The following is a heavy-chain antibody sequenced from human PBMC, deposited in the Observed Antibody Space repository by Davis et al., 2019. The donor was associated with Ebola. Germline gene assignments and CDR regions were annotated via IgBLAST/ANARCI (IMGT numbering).Heavy chain of an antibody. CDR1: GDSTSSSRYY. D-gene: IGHD3-3*01. J-gene: IGHJ5*02. Sequence: SETLSLTCTVSGDSTSSSRYYWAWIRKPPGKGLEWIGSIYYSGSTYYNPSLKSRVTISVDTSKNQFSLKLSSVTPEDTAVYYCARVSDFWSGYYIFDPWGQGTLVTVSS. CDR2: IYYSGST. CDR3: ARVSDFWSGYYIFDP. V-gene: IGHV4-39*07.